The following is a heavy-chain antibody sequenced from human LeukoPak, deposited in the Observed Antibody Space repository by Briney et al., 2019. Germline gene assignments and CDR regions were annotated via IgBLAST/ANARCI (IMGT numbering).Heavy chain of an antibody. Sequence: ASVKVSCKASGYTFTSYGISWVRQAPGQGLEWMGWISAYNGNTNYAQKLQGRVTMTTDTSTSTAYMELSSLRSEDTAVYYCARQAGRWLQSEFDYWGQGTLVTVSS. CDR1: GYTFTSYG. CDR3: ARQAGRWLQSEFDY. D-gene: IGHD5-24*01. V-gene: IGHV1-18*01. CDR2: ISAYNGNT. J-gene: IGHJ4*02.